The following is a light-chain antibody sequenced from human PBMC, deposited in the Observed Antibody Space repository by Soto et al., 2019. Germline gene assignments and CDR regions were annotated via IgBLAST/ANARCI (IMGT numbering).Light chain of an antibody. J-gene: IGLJ2*01. V-gene: IGLV1-47*02. CDR2: SNN. CDR3: AAWDESLSGVV. CDR1: RSNIGSNY. Sequence: QSVLTQPPSASGTPGQRVTVSCSGSRSNIGSNYVYWYQQLPGMAPKLLVYSNNRRPSGVPDRFSASKSGTSASLAISGLRSDDEADYYCAAWDESLSGVVFGGGTKVTVL.